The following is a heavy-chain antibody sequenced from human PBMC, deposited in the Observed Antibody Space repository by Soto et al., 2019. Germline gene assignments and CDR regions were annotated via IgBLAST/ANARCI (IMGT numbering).Heavy chain of an antibody. CDR2: IYKSATT. CDR1: GDSISNLDYF. V-gene: IGHV4-30-4*01. D-gene: IGHD7-27*01. J-gene: IGHJ5*01. CDR3: ARGRYCLTGRCFPNWLDS. Sequence: SETLSLTCSVSGDSISNLDYFWAWIRQPPGQALEYIGYIYKSATTYYNPSFESRVAISVDTSKSQFSLNVTSVTAADTAVYFCARGRYCLTGRCFPNWLDSWGQGALVTVYS.